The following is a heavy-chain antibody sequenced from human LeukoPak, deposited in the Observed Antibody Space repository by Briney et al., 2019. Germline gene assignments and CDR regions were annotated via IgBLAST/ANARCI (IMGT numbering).Heavy chain of an antibody. CDR1: GGTFSSYA. D-gene: IGHD5-18*01. Sequence: SVKVSCKASGGTFSSYAISWVRQAPGQGLEWMGGIIPIFGTANYAQKFQGRVTITADESTSTAYMELSSLRSEDTAVYYCAREGYSYGYNLGYWGQGTLVTVSS. CDR3: AREGYSYGYNLGY. CDR2: IIPIFGTA. V-gene: IGHV1-69*13. J-gene: IGHJ4*02.